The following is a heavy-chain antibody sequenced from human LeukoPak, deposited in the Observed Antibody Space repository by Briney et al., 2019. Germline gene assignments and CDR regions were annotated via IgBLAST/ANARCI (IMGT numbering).Heavy chain of an antibody. J-gene: IGHJ4*02. D-gene: IGHD5-18*01. Sequence: SVKVSCTASGGTFSGYAISWVRQAPGQGLEWMGGIIPIFGTANYAQKFQGRVTITADESTSTAYMELSSLRSEDTAVYYCARDGYSYGYLLDYWGQGTLVTVSS. CDR1: GGTFSGYA. V-gene: IGHV1-69*13. CDR3: ARDGYSYGYLLDY. CDR2: IIPIFGTA.